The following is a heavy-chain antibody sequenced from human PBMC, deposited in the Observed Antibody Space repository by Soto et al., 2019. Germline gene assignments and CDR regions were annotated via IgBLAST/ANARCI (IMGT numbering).Heavy chain of an antibody. CDR3: AKDNGSGCDWLRVGDASDI. CDR2: ISYDGSNK. D-gene: IGHD5-12*01. Sequence: QVQLVESGGGAVQPGRSLRLSCAASGFTFSSYGMHWVRQAPGKGLEWVAVISYDGSNKYYADSVKGRLTISRDNSKNTRYLQMNSLRGEDTAVYYCAKDNGSGCDWLRVGDASDIWGQGTMVTVSS. V-gene: IGHV3-30*18. CDR1: GFTFSSYG. J-gene: IGHJ3*02.